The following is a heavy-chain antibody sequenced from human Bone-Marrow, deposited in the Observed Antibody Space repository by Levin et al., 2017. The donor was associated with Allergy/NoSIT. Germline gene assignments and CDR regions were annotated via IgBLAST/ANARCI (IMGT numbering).Heavy chain of an antibody. CDR3: ARVLGGYGASWYTDF. CDR1: GGSVSSGSSY. V-gene: IGHV4-61*01. D-gene: IGHD6-13*01. CDR2: VYYSGST. J-gene: IGHJ4*02. Sequence: GSLRLSCSVSGGSVSSGSSYWTWIRQPPGKGLEWIGYVYYSGSTSYNPSLKSRVTISLDTSKKQFSLEVTSVTAADTAVYYCARVLGGYGASWYTDFWGRGTLVIVSS.